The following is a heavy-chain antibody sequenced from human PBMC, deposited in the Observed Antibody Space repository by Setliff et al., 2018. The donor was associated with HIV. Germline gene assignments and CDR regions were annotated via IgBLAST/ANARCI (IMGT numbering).Heavy chain of an antibody. CDR2: IYNSEMI. Sequence: LSLTCIVSGASISSDTWSWIRQPPGKGLQWIGFIYNSEMINYNPSLKSRVSMSLDTSKNQFSLTLTSVTAADTAVHYCARGGTSSNWFDPWGQGTLVTVSS. D-gene: IGHD1-26*01. CDR3: ARGGTSSNWFDP. CDR1: GASISSDT. J-gene: IGHJ5*02. V-gene: IGHV4-59*01.